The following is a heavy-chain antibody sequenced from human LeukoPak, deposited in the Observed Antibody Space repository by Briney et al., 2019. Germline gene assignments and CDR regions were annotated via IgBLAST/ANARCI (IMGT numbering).Heavy chain of an antibody. CDR2: IIPIFGTA. V-gene: IGHV1-69*06. D-gene: IGHD1-26*01. CDR1: GYTFTSYA. Sequence: ASVKVSCKASGYTFTSYAMHWVRQAPGQRLEWMGGIIPIFGTANYAQKFQGRVTITADKSTSTAYMELSSLRSEDTAVYYCARDPLPSGSYYDYWGQGTLVTVSS. J-gene: IGHJ4*02. CDR3: ARDPLPSGSYYDY.